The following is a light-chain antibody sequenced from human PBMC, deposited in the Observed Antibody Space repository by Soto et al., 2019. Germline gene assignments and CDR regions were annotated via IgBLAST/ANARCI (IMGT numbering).Light chain of an antibody. CDR2: SNN. Sequence: QSVLTQPPSASGTPGQRVTISCSGSSSNIGSNTVNWYQQLPGTAPTLLIYSNNQRPSGVPDRFSGSKSGTSASLAISGLQSEDEGDYYCAAWDDSLNGVVFGGGTKLTVL. J-gene: IGLJ2*01. CDR1: SSNIGSNT. CDR3: AAWDDSLNGVV. V-gene: IGLV1-44*01.